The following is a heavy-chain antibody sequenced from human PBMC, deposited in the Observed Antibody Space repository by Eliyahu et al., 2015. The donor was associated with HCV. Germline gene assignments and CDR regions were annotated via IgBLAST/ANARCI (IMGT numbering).Heavy chain of an antibody. D-gene: IGHD3-10*01. CDR3: AKVHRNRRGRYGMDV. CDR1: GFTFSSYG. CDR2: ISYDGSNK. J-gene: IGHJ6*02. Sequence: QVQLVESGGGVVQPGXSLRLSCAASGFTFSSYGMPWVRQAPGKGLEWVAVISYDGSNKYYADSVKGRFTISRDNSKNTLYLQMNSLRAEDTAVYYCAKVHRNRRGRYGMDVWGQGTTVTVSS. V-gene: IGHV3-30*18.